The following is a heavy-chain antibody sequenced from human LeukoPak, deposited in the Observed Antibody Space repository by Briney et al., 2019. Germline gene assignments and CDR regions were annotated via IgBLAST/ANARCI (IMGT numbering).Heavy chain of an antibody. CDR3: ARESFYDTLTGYYYYYGMDV. CDR2: IYSGGET. J-gene: IGHJ6*02. CDR1: GFTFGNFV. D-gene: IGHD3-9*01. V-gene: IGHV3-53*04. Sequence: GGSLRLSCSPSGFTFGNFVLSWFRQAAGKGLEWVSVIYSGGETYYADSVKGRFTISRHNSKNTLYLQMNTLRAEDTAVYYCARESFYDTLTGYYYYYGMDVWGQGTTVTVSS.